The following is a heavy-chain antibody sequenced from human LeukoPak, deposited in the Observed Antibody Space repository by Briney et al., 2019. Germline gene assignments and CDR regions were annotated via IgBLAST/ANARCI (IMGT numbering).Heavy chain of an antibody. V-gene: IGHV4-30-4*01. CDR1: GGSISSGDYY. CDR2: IYYSGST. D-gene: IGHD3-22*01. CDR3: AVGGSSGYYLDY. J-gene: IGHJ4*02. Sequence: PSQTLSLTCTVSGGSISSGDYYWSWIRQPPGKGLEWIGYIYYSGSTYYNPSLKSRVTISVDTSKNQFSLKLSSVTAADTAVYYCAVGGSSGYYLDYWGQGTLVTVSS.